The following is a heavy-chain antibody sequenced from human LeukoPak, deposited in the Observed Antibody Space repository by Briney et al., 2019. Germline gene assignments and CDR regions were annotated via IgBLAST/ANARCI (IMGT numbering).Heavy chain of an antibody. CDR1: GYIFTGYY. CDR2: INLNSGGT. CDR3: ARAPMVSIAATGINFDY. V-gene: IGHV1-2*02. J-gene: IGHJ4*02. Sequence: GASVKVSCKASGYIFTGYYINWVRQAPGQGLEWMGWINLNSGGTNYAQKFQGRVTMTRDTSISTVYMELSRLGSDDTAVYHCARAPMVSIAATGINFDYWGQGTLVTVSS. D-gene: IGHD6-13*01.